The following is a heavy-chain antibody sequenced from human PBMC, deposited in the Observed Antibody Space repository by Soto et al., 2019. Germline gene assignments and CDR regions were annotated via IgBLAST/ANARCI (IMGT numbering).Heavy chain of an antibody. CDR3: ACESHDIWTGPPWVWYFDL. J-gene: IGHJ2*01. Sequence: QVQLQQWGAGPLRPLETLSLTCGVSGGSFSGYYWAWIRQSPGKGLEWIGEINDRGSINYNPSLKSRVSISVDTSKNHYSLNLRSVTAADTAVYYCACESHDIWTGPPWVWYFDLWGRGTLVTVSS. CDR2: INDRGSI. D-gene: IGHD3-9*01. CDR1: GGSFSGYY. V-gene: IGHV4-34*01.